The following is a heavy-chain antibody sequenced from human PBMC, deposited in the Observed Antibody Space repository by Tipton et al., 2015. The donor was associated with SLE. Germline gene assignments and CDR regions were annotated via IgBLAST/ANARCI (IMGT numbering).Heavy chain of an antibody. V-gene: IGHV4-34*01. CDR1: GESSSVHS. CDR3: ARHEAYSGSSPFDI. J-gene: IGHJ3*02. D-gene: IGHD1-26*01. Sequence: TLSLTCIVHGESSSVHSWAWLRQHPGKGLEWIGDVNHGGSTNYTPSLKSRVTISLDTSKNQFSLNLGSVTAADTAVYYCARHEAYSGSSPFDIWGHGTMVAVSS. CDR2: VNHGGST.